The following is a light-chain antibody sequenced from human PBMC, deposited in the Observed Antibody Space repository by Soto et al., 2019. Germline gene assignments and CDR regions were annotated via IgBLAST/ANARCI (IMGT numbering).Light chain of an antibody. CDR3: TSYTTITTWV. Sequence: QSALTQPASVSGSPGQSIAISCTGTSSDVAAYNYVSWYQQHPGKAPKLMIYDVSNRLSGVSNRFSGSKSGNTASLTISGLQAEDEADYYCTSYTTITTWVFGGVTKVTVL. J-gene: IGLJ3*02. V-gene: IGLV2-14*03. CDR2: DVS. CDR1: SSDVAAYNY.